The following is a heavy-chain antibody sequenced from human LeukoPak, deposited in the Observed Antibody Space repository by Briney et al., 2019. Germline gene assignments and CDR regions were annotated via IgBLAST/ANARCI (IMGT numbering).Heavy chain of an antibody. J-gene: IGHJ3*02. Sequence: ASVKVSCKASGGTFSSYAISWVRQAPGQGLEWMGGIIPIFGTANYAQKFQGRVTITADESTSTAYMELSSLRSEDTAVYYCASTIFGVVRFAFDIWGQGTMVTVSS. CDR3: ASTIFGVVRFAFDI. V-gene: IGHV1-69*13. D-gene: IGHD3-3*01. CDR1: GGTFSSYA. CDR2: IIPIFGTA.